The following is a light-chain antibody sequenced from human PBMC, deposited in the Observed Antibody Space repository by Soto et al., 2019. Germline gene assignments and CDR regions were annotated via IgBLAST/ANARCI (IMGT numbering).Light chain of an antibody. Sequence: DIQMTPSPSTLSASVGDRVTITCRASQRISNWLAWYQQKPGKAPKLLIYKAATLESEVPATFSGSGSGTEFTLTMSSLQPDDVATYYCQQSYSTPRTFGQGTKVDIK. CDR1: QRISNW. CDR2: KAA. J-gene: IGKJ1*01. CDR3: QQSYSTPRT. V-gene: IGKV1-5*03.